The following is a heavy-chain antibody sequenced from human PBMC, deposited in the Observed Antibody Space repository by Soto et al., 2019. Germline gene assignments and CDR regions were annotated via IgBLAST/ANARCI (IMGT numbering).Heavy chain of an antibody. J-gene: IGHJ6*02. CDR3: ARARMVRGIIYYYGMDV. CDR2: IYYSGST. D-gene: IGHD3-10*01. CDR1: GGSISSDGNY. V-gene: IGHV4-31*03. Sequence: QVQLQESGPGLVKSSQTLSLTCTVSGGSISSDGNYWSWIRQHPGKGLEWIGYIYYSGSTYYNPSRNSRVTISVDTSKNQFSLKLNSVTAADTAVYYCARARMVRGIIYYYGMDVWGQGTTVTVSS.